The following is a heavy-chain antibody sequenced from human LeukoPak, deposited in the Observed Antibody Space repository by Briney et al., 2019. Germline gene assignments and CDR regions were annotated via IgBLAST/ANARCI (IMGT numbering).Heavy chain of an antibody. CDR1: GYSFTSYW. CDR3: VRSDYGDFKYYFDY. CDR2: I. J-gene: IGHJ4*02. D-gene: IGHD4-17*01. V-gene: IGHV5-51*01. Sequence: GESLKISCKGSGYSFTSYWIAWVRQMPGKGLEWMGIIYNPSFQGQVTISADKSIRTAHLQWSSLKASDTAMYYCVRSDYGDFKYYFDYWGQGTLVTVSS.